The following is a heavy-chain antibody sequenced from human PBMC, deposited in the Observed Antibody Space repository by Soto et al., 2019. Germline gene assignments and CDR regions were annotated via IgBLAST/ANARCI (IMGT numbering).Heavy chain of an antibody. CDR2: IDWDDDK. J-gene: IGHJ6*02. V-gene: IGHV2-70*01. Sequence: SGPTLVNPTHTLTLTCTFSGFSLSTSGMCVSWIRQPPGKALEWLALIDWDDDKYYSTSLKTRLTISKDTSKNQVVLTMTNMDPVDTATYYCARIPSSSSEYYYYGMDVWGQGTTVTVSS. D-gene: IGHD6-6*01. CDR1: GFSLSTSGMC. CDR3: ARIPSSSSEYYYYGMDV.